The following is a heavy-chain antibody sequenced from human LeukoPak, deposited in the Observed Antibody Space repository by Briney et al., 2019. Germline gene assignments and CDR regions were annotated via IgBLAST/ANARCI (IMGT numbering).Heavy chain of an antibody. J-gene: IGHJ4*02. CDR2: ISNSSSTI. CDR3: ARNSGQLLYPSYDY. CDR1: GFTFSSYS. D-gene: IGHD2-2*02. V-gene: IGHV3-48*01. Sequence: GGSLRLSCAASGFTFSSYSMNWVRQAPGKGLEWVSYISNSSSTIYYADSVKGRFTISRDNAKNSLYLQMNSLRAEDTAVYYCARNSGQLLYPSYDYWGQGTLVTASS.